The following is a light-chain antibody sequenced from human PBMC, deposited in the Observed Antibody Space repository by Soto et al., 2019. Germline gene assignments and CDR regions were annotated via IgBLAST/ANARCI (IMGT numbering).Light chain of an antibody. Sequence: QSALTQPPSASGSLGQSVTISCTGTLTDIGTYYYVSWYQQHPGKAPKLIIYEVSERPSGVPDRFSGSKSGNTASLTVSGLQAGDEADYYCSSYAGTKTLVFGGGIKLTVL. CDR3: SSYAGTKTLV. CDR1: LTDIGTYYY. CDR2: EVS. J-gene: IGLJ2*01. V-gene: IGLV2-8*01.